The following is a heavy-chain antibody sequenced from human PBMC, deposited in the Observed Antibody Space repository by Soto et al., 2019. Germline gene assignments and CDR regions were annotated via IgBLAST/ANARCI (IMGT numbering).Heavy chain of an antibody. D-gene: IGHD3-16*01. J-gene: IGHJ4*02. CDR1: GFSFNTYS. Sequence: GESLKISCAASGFSFNTYSMNWVRQAPGKGLEWVSSITSRSKFIYYANSVKGRFTISRDNAKNSLYLQMNSLRAEDTAVYFCARGAALGLSDYWGRGTLVTVSS. V-gene: IGHV3-21*01. CDR2: ITSRSKFI. CDR3: ARGAALGLSDY.